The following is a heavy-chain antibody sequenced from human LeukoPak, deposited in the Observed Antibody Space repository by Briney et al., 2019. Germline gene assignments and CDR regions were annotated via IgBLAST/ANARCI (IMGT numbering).Heavy chain of an antibody. CDR2: ISYDGSNK. Sequence: PGGSLRLSCAASGFTFSSYGMHSVRQAPGKGLEWVAVISYDGSNKYYADSVKGRFTISRDNSKNTLYLQMNSLRAEDTAVYYCAKGGRIAVAGPLWYWGQGTLVTVSS. CDR3: AKGGRIAVAGPLWY. CDR1: GFTFSSYG. J-gene: IGHJ4*02. V-gene: IGHV3-30*18. D-gene: IGHD6-19*01.